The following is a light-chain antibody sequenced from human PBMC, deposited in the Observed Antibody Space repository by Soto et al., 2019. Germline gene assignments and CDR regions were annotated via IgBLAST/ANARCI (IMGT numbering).Light chain of an antibody. V-gene: IGKV1-5*01. CDR1: QSISSW. CDR3: EQYNIYSRT. J-gene: IGKJ1*01. CDR2: DAS. Sequence: DIQMTQSPSTLSASVGDRVTITCRASQSISSWLAWYQQKPGKAPKLLIYDASSLESGVPSRFSGSGSGTXXXXXXSSLQPDDFATYYCEQYNIYSRTFGQGSK.